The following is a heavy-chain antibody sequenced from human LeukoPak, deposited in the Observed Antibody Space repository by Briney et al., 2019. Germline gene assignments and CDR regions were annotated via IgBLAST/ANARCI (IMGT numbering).Heavy chain of an antibody. CDR1: GFTFSSYG. J-gene: IGHJ4*02. V-gene: IGHV3-30*18. CDR3: AKDRWAYCGGDCFLDY. Sequence: GSLRLSCAASGFTFSSYGIHWVRQAPGKGLEWVAVISYDGSKYYADSVKGRFTISRDNSKNTLYLQMNSLRTEDTAVYSCAKDRWAYCGGDCFLDYWGQGTLVTVSS. CDR2: ISYDGSK. D-gene: IGHD2-21*02.